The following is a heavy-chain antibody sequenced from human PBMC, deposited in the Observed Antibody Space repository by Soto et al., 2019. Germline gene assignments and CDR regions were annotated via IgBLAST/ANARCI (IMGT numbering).Heavy chain of an antibody. CDR2: IYHSGST. CDR1: GGSISSSNW. D-gene: IGHD3-3*01. CDR3: ARLRITIFGVAQWPPYYFDY. Sequence: QVQLQESGPGLVKPSGTLSLTCAVSGGSISSSNWWSWVRQPPGKGLEWIGEIYHSGSTNYNPSLKSRVTISVDKSKNQFSLKLSSVTATDTAVYYCARLRITIFGVAQWPPYYFDYWGQGTLVTVSS. V-gene: IGHV4-4*02. J-gene: IGHJ4*02.